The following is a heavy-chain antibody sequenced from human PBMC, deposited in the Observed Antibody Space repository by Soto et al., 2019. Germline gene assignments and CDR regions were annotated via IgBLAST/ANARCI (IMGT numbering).Heavy chain of an antibody. CDR2: IIPIFGTA. V-gene: IGHV1-69*12. CDR3: AREETRLRTSWFDP. D-gene: IGHD1-1*01. J-gene: IGHJ5*02. Sequence: QVQLVQSGAEVKKPGSSVKVSCKASVGTFSSYAISWVRQAPGQGLEWMGGIIPIFGTANYAQKFQGRVTITADESTSTAYMELSSLRSENTAVYYGAREETRLRTSWFDPWGQGTLVTVSS. CDR1: VGTFSSYA.